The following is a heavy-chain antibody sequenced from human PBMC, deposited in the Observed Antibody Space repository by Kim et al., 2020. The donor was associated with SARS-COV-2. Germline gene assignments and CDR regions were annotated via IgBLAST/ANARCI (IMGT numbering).Heavy chain of an antibody. V-gene: IGHV3-30*04. D-gene: IGHD1-1*01. CDR1: GFTFSSYA. J-gene: IGHJ4*02. CDR3: ARGERYERSLKLDY. CDR2: ISYDGSNK. Sequence: GGSLRLSCAASGFTFSSYAMHWVRQAPGKGLEWVAVISYDGSNKYYADSVKGRFTISRDNSKNTLYLQMNSLRAEDTAVYYCARGERYERSLKLDYWGQG.